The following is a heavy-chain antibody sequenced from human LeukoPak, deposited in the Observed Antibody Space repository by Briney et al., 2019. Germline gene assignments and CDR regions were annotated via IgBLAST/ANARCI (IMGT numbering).Heavy chain of an antibody. Sequence: SETLSLTCSVSGVSSSGYSWSWIRKPPGKGLEWIGYIYYRGSSNYNPSLKSRVTMSVDTSMNEFSLKLRSVTAADPAFYYCARSGYFDTIAYNFELWGQGTLVTVSS. CDR1: GVSSSGYS. V-gene: IGHV4-59*01. CDR2: IYYRGSS. D-gene: IGHD3-22*01. CDR3: ARSGYFDTIAYNFEL. J-gene: IGHJ4*02.